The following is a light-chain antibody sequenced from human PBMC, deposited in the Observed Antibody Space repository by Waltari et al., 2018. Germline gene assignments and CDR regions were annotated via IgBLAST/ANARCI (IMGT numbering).Light chain of an antibody. J-gene: IGKJ1*01. Sequence: EIVLTQSPGTLSLSPGERATLSCRASRSVSSSYLAWYQQKPGHAPRLLIYGASSRATGIPDRFSGSGSGTDFTLTISRLEPEDFTVYYCQHYGSSSWTFGQGTKVEIK. CDR3: QHYGSSSWT. CDR1: RSVSSSY. V-gene: IGKV3-20*01. CDR2: GAS.